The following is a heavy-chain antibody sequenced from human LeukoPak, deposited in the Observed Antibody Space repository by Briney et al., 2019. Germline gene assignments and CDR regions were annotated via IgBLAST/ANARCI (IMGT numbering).Heavy chain of an antibody. V-gene: IGHV1-18*01. J-gene: IGHJ3*02. D-gene: IGHD2-21*01. Sequence: ASVKVSCKASGYTFSTYGISWVRQAPGQGLEWMGWISAYTGNTNYAQNVQGRVTMTTDTSTSTAYLELRSLRSVDTAVYYCARDCGNCGGAPDDTFDIWGQGTMVTVSS. CDR1: GYTFSTYG. CDR2: ISAYTGNT. CDR3: ARDCGNCGGAPDDTFDI.